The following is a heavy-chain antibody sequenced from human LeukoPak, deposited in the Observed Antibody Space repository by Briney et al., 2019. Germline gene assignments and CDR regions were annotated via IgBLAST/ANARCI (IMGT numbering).Heavy chain of an antibody. CDR3: ASPAGIAAADPYYYYGMDV. CDR2: INPSGGST. CDR1: GYTFTSYY. Sequence: ASVKVSCKASGYTFTSYYMHWVRQAPGQGLEWMGIINPSGGSTSYAQKFQGRVTMTRDMSTSTVYMELSSLRSEGTAVYYCASPAGIAAADPYYYYGMDVWGQGTTVTVSS. D-gene: IGHD6-13*01. V-gene: IGHV1-46*01. J-gene: IGHJ6*02.